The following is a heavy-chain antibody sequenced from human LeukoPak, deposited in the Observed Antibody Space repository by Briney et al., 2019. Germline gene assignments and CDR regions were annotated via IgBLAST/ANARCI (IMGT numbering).Heavy chain of an antibody. D-gene: IGHD3-10*01. CDR1: GGSISSYY. CDR3: AGGILWFGESIDYGMDV. CDR2: IYYSGST. J-gene: IGHJ6*02. Sequence: PSETLSLTCTVSGGSISSYYWSWIRQPPGKGLEWIGYIYYSGSTYYNPSLKSRVTISVDTSKNQFSLKLSSVTAADTAVYYCAGGILWFGESIDYGMDVWGQGTTVTVSS. V-gene: IGHV4-59*01.